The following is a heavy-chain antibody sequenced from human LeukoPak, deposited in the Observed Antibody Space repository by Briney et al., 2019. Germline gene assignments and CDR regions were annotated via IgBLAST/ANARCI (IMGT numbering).Heavy chain of an antibody. CDR2: IKQDGSEK. CDR1: GFTFSSYA. V-gene: IGHV3-7*01. Sequence: QSGGSLRLSCAASGFTFSSYAMSWVRQAPGKGLEWVANIKQDGSEKYYVDSVKGRFTISRDNAKNSLYLQMNSLRAEDTAVYYCARVWYSSAGLYYFDYWGQGTLVTVSS. CDR3: ARVWYSSAGLYYFDY. D-gene: IGHD6-19*01. J-gene: IGHJ4*02.